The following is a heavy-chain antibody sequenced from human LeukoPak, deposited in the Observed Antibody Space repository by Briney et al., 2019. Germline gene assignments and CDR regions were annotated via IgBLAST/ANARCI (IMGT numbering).Heavy chain of an antibody. CDR3: ARLGGVRGYYYYYMDV. J-gene: IGHJ6*03. CDR2: IHYGGST. V-gene: IGHV4-39*01. CDR1: GDSISSGTYY. D-gene: IGHD3-10*01. Sequence: SETLSLTGTVSGDSISSGTYYWGWIRLPPGKGLEWIGNIHYGGSTYYNPSLKSRVTISVDTSKKQFSLKLSSVTAADTALYYCARLGGVRGYYYYYMDVWGKGTTVTVSS.